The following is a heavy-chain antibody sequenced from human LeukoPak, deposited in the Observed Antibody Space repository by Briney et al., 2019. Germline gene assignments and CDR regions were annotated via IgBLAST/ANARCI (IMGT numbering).Heavy chain of an antibody. CDR3: ARVRYSGSHLLDY. D-gene: IGHD1-26*01. J-gene: IGHJ4*02. Sequence: ASVKVSCKASGYTLSNYYMHWVRQAPGRGLEWMGIINPRDGSTIYAQNFQGRVTMTRDTSTSTVYMELSSLRSEDTAVYYCARVRYSGSHLLDYWGQGTLVTVSS. V-gene: IGHV1-46*01. CDR2: INPRDGST. CDR1: GYTLSNYY.